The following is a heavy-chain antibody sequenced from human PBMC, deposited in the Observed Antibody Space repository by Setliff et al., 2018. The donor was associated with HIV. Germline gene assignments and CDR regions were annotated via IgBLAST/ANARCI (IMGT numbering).Heavy chain of an antibody. CDR2: MNPNIGST. D-gene: IGHD3-9*01. J-gene: IGHJ6*03. Sequence: ASVKVSCKASGYTFTGYYIHWVRQAPGQGLQWMGRMNPNIGSTNYAHNFQGRDTMTRDTSVNTAFMELSNLRSDDTAVYYCASDYRTPDILSSGYMDVWGKGTTVTVSS. CDR3: ASDYRTPDILSSGYMDV. V-gene: IGHV1-2*06. CDR1: GYTFTGYY.